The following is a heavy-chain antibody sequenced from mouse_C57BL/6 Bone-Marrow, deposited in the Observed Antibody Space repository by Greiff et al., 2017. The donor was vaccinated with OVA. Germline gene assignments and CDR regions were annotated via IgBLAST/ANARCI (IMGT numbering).Heavy chain of an antibody. CDR1: GYTFTSYN. J-gene: IGHJ1*03. Sequence: QVQLQQSGAELVRPGASVKMSCKASGYTFTSYNMHWVKQTPRQGLEWIGAIYPGNGDTSYNQKFKGKATLTVDKSSSTDYRQLSSLTSEESAVYLCAREDYYGSSDWGYFDVWGTGTTVTVSS. CDR3: AREDYYGSSDWGYFDV. D-gene: IGHD1-1*01. CDR2: IYPGNGDT. V-gene: IGHV1-12*01.